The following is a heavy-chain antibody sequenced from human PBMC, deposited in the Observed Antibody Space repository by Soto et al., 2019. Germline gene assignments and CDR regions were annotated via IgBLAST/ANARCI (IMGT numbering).Heavy chain of an antibody. V-gene: IGHV1-24*01. J-gene: IGHJ5*02. D-gene: IGHD6-6*01. Sequence: ASVKVSCKVSGYTLTELSMHWVRQAPGKGLEWMGGFDPEDGETIYAQKFQGRVTMTEDTSTDTAYMELSSLRSEDTAVYYCATAPSRGSSWFVGWFDPWGQGTLVTVSS. CDR1: GYTLTELS. CDR2: FDPEDGET. CDR3: ATAPSRGSSWFVGWFDP.